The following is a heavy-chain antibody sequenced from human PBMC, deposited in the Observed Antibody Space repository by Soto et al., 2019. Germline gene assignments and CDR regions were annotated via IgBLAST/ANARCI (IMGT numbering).Heavy chain of an antibody. D-gene: IGHD5-18*01. Sequence: LSLTCTVSGDSVSSDNYYWTWIRQPPGKGLEWIGYIYSSGSTNYNPSLKSRVTISVDTSRNQFSLKLTSVTAADTAVYYCARDIRGYSRAFDYWGQGTLVTVSS. J-gene: IGHJ4*02. CDR2: IYSSGST. CDR1: GDSVSSDNYY. V-gene: IGHV4-61*01. CDR3: ARDIRGYSRAFDY.